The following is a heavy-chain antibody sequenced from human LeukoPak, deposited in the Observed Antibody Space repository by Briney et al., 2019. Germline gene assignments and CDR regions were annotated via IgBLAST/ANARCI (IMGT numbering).Heavy chain of an antibody. CDR2: IYTSGST. CDR1: GGSISSYY. Sequence: SETLSLTCTVSGGSISSYYWSWIRQPAGKGLEWIGRIYTSGSTYYNPSLKSRVTISVDTSNNHFSLKLSSVTAADTAVYYCARQSADHYDSSGYVYYMDVWGKGTTVTISS. J-gene: IGHJ6*03. V-gene: IGHV4-4*07. CDR3: ARQSADHYDSSGYVYYMDV. D-gene: IGHD3-22*01.